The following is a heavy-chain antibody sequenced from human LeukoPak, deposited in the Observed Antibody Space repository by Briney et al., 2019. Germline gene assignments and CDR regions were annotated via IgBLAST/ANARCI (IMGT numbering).Heavy chain of an antibody. J-gene: IGHJ6*03. V-gene: IGHV1-18*01. Sequence: ASVKVSCKASGYTFTSYGISWVRQAPGQGLEWMGWISAYNGNRNYAQKLQGRVTMTTDTSTSTAYMELRSLRSDDTAVYYCARVYSYGYFGYYYYMDVWGKGTTVTVSS. CDR1: GYTFTSYG. CDR3: ARVYSYGYFGYYYYMDV. D-gene: IGHD5-18*01. CDR2: ISAYNGNR.